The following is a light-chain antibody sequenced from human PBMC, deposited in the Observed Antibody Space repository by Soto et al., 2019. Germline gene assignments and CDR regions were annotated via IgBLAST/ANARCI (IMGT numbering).Light chain of an antibody. J-gene: IGLJ2*01. Sequence: QSALTQPASVSGSPGQSITISCTGTSSDDGGYNYVSWYQQHPGKAPRVMIYDVNNRPSGVSNRFSGSKSGNTASLTISGLQAEDEADYYCSSYTSSNTEIFGGGTKVTVL. V-gene: IGLV2-14*01. CDR3: SSYTSSNTEI. CDR2: DVN. CDR1: SSDDGGYNY.